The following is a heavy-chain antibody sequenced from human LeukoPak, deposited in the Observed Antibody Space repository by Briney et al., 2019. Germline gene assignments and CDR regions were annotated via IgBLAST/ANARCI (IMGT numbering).Heavy chain of an antibody. J-gene: IGHJ4*02. Sequence: SVKVSCKAPGGTFSSHAISWVRQAPGQGLEWMGRIIPILGVENYAQKFQGRATITADKSTSTAYMELSSLRSEDTAVYYCARDREMATGGFDYWGQGTLVTVSS. V-gene: IGHV1-69*04. CDR1: GGTFSSHA. CDR3: ARDREMATGGFDY. CDR2: IIPILGVE. D-gene: IGHD5-24*01.